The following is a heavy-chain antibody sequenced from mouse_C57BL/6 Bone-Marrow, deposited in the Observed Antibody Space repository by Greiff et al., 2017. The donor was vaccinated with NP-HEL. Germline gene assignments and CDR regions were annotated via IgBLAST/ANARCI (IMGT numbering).Heavy chain of an antibody. V-gene: IGHV1-26*01. Sequence: LQQSGPELVKPGASVKISCKASGYTFTDYYMNWVKQSHGKSLEWIGDINPNNGGTSYNQTFKGKATLTVDKSSSTAYMELRSLTSEASAVYYCAGGYYFYAMDYWGQGTSVTVSS. CDR2: INPNNGGT. D-gene: IGHD2-3*01. CDR3: AGGYYFYAMDY. J-gene: IGHJ4*01. CDR1: GYTFTDYY.